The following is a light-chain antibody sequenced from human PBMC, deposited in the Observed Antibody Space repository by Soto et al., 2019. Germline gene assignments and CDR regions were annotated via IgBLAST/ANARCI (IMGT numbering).Light chain of an antibody. J-gene: IGKJ1*01. Sequence: EVVLTQSPGTLSLSPGERATLSCRASQSVSSRYLGWSQQKPGQTPRLLIYGASTRATGIPDRFSGGGSGTDFTLTISRLEPEELAVYYCQQYGTSVWTFGQGNKVEI. CDR2: GAS. CDR1: QSVSSRY. CDR3: QQYGTSVWT. V-gene: IGKV3-20*01.